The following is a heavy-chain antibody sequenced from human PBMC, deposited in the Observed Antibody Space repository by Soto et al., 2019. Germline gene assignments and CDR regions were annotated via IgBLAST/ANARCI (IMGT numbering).Heavy chain of an antibody. D-gene: IGHD6-13*01. CDR2: IHHSGST. J-gene: IGHJ5*02. CDR1: GGCFSGYY. V-gene: IGHV4-34*01. Sequence: SQTLPLTCALYGGCFSGYYWSWIRKPQGKGLEWLGGIHHSGSTKYNPSLKSRVTISVDTSKNLFSLRLSSVTAADSAVYCCSRGPRSSWYNWFEAWGQGTLVAV. CDR3: SRGPRSSWYNWFEA.